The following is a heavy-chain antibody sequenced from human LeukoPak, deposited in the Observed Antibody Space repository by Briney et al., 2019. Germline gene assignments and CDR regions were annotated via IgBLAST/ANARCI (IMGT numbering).Heavy chain of an antibody. V-gene: IGHV3-30*02. CDR2: IQYDGAKN. CDR1: GFTFSNYG. D-gene: IGHD3-10*01. CDR3: AQDTGRGDY. J-gene: IGHJ4*02. Sequence: GGSLRLSCVASGFTFSNYGMHWVRQAPGKGLEWGGCIQYDGAKNYQATAARGRFTTARDNSKNTLYLQMNSLTAEDAAVYFCAQDTGRGDYWGQGTLVTVSS.